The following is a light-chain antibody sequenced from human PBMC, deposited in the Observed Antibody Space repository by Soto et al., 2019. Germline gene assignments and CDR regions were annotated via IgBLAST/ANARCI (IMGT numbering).Light chain of an antibody. Sequence: EIVMTQSPGTLSVSPGETATLSCRASQSLSSYLAWYQQKPGQAPRLLIYGASTRATGIPARFSGTGSGTEFTLTISGLQSEDFAVYYCQQYNNWPPSFTFGPGTKVEI. CDR1: QSLSSY. J-gene: IGKJ3*01. CDR3: QQYNNWPPSFT. V-gene: IGKV3-15*01. CDR2: GAS.